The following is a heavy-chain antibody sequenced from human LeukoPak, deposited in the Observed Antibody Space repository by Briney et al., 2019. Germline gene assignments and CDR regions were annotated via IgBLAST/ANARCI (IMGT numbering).Heavy chain of an antibody. CDR2: ISSHGLKT. D-gene: IGHD3-9*01. Sequence: PGGSLRLSCAASGFTFKTYSLHWVRQAPGKGLDYVSGISSHGLKTYYADSVKGRFIISRDNSKNTLYLQMISLRAEDSAVYHCVKDGRYFDWLLPFDYWGQGTLVTVSS. CDR1: GFTFKTYS. CDR3: VKDGRYFDWLLPFDY. V-gene: IGHV3-64D*06. J-gene: IGHJ4*02.